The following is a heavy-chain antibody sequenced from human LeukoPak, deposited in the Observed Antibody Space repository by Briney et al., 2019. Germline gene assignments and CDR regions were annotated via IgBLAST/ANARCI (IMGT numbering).Heavy chain of an antibody. D-gene: IGHD6-6*01. V-gene: IGHV4-61*02. CDR2: IYTSGST. CDR3: ARDPGSTYSSYLQPLPINHYYMDV. J-gene: IGHJ6*03. CDR1: GGSISSGSYY. Sequence: PSQTLSLTCTVSGGSISSGSYYWSWIRQPAGKGLEWIGRIYTSGSTNYNPSLKSRVTISVVTSKNQFSLKLSSVTAADTAVYYCARDPGSTYSSYLQPLPINHYYMDVWGKGTTVTVSS.